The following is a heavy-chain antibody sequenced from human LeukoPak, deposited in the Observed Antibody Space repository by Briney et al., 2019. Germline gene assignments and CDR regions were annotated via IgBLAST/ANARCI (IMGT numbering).Heavy chain of an antibody. CDR2: ISWNSDSI. CDR3: AKTRSGSYYSPLDY. D-gene: IGHD3-10*01. CDR1: GFTFDDYA. V-gene: IGHV3-9*01. J-gene: IGHJ4*02. Sequence: GGSLRLSCAASGFTFDDYAMHWVRQAPGKGLEWVSGISWNSDSIGYADSVKGRFTISRDSARNSLYLQMNSLRVEDTALYYCAKTRSGSYYSPLDYWGQGTPVT.